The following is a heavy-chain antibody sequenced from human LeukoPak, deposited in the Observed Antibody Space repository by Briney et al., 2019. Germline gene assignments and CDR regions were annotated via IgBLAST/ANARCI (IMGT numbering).Heavy chain of an antibody. CDR1: GYSFTGYW. CDR3: ARQDGYGLYYFDY. J-gene: IGHJ4*02. V-gene: IGHV5-51*01. CDR2: IYPGDSDT. Sequence: GESLKISCKGSGYSFTGYWIAWVRQMPGKGLEWMGIIYPGDSDTRYSPSFQGQVTISADKSISTAYLRWASLKASDTAVYFCARQDGYGLYYFDYWGQGTRVTVSS. D-gene: IGHD5-18*01.